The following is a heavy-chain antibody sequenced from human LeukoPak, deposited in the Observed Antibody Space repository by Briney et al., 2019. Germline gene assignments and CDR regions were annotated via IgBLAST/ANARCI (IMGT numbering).Heavy chain of an antibody. D-gene: IGHD3-9*01. CDR1: GFTFSSHW. J-gene: IGHJ4*02. Sequence: PGGSLRLSCVGSGFTFSSHWMTWVRQAPGKGLEWVANINQDGSEKNYVDSVKGRFTISRDSAKNSLFLQINGLRAEDTAVYYCARDLLWESDILTGFTHYFDSWGQGTLVTVSS. CDR2: INQDGSEK. V-gene: IGHV3-7*01. CDR3: ARDLLWESDILTGFTHYFDS.